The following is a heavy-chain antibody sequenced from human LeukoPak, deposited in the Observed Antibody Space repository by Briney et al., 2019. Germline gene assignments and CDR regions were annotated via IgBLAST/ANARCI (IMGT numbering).Heavy chain of an antibody. J-gene: IGHJ4*02. V-gene: IGHV4-39*07. Sequence: PSETLSLTCTVSGGSISSSSYYWGWIRQPPGKGLEWIGEIYHSGSTNYNPSLKSRVTISVDKSKNQFSLKLSSVTAADTAVYYCARDFLIGEEGGQGTLVTVSS. CDR1: GGSISSSSYY. D-gene: IGHD4-17*01. CDR3: ARDFLIGEE. CDR2: IYHSGST.